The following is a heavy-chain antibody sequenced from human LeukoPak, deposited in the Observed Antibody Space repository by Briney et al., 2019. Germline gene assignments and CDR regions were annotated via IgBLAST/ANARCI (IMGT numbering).Heavy chain of an antibody. CDR2: IKQDGSEK. J-gene: IGHJ3*02. CDR3: AKVANDDAFDI. V-gene: IGHV3-7*01. CDR1: GFTFSSYW. Sequence: PGGSLRLSCAASGFTFSSYWMSWVRQAPGKGLEWVANIKQDGSEKYYVDSVKGRFTISRDNAKNSLYLQMNSLRAEDTAVYYCAKVANDDAFDIWGQGTMVTVSS. D-gene: IGHD2-21*01.